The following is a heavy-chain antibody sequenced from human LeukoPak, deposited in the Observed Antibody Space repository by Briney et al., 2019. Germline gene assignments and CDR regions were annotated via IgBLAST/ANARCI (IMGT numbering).Heavy chain of an antibody. D-gene: IGHD1-1*01. J-gene: IGHJ4*02. CDR2: ISGSGGST. V-gene: IGHV3-23*01. CDR3: ATQLGRGYYFDY. Sequence: GGSLRLSCAASGFTFSSYAMSWVRQAPGKGLEWVSAISGSGGSTYCADSVRGRFTISRDNSRNTLYLQMNSLRAEDTAVYYCATQLGRGYYFDYWGQGTLVTVSS. CDR1: GFTFSSYA.